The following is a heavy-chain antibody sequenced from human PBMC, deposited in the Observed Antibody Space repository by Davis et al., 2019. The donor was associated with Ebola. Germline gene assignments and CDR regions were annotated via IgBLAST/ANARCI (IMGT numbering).Heavy chain of an antibody. Sequence: MPGGSLRLSCAVYGGSFSGYYWSWVRQPPGKGLEWIGEIYHSGSTNYNPSLKSRVTISVDKSKNQFSLKLSSVTAADTAVYYCARVGATTFNYDYWGQGTLVTVSS. V-gene: IGHV4-34*01. D-gene: IGHD1-26*01. CDR3: ARVGATTFNYDY. CDR1: GGSFSGYY. CDR2: IYHSGST. J-gene: IGHJ4*02.